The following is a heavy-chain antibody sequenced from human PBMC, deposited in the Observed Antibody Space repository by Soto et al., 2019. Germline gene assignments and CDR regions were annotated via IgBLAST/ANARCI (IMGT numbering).Heavy chain of an antibody. CDR2: VSHTEGT. V-gene: IGHV4-34*01. Sequence: SETLSLTCAVYSGSLNGDYWSWIRQPPGKGLEWIGEVSHTEGTRYSSSLKSRVTISVDTSNNQFSLTLTSLTAADTAVYYCARGMDRAKKGYWGRGTLVTVSS. CDR1: SGSLNGDY. J-gene: IGHJ4*02. D-gene: IGHD5-18*01. CDR3: ARGMDRAKKGY.